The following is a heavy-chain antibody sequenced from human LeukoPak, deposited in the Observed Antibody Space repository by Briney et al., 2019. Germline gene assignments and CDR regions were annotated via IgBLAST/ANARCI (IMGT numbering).Heavy chain of an antibody. J-gene: IGHJ4*02. CDR1: GGSISSYY. D-gene: IGHD3-22*01. Sequence: SETLSLTCTVSGGSISSYYWSWIRQPPGKGLEWIGYIYYSGGTNYNPSLKSRVTISVDTSKNQFSLRLSSLTAADTAVYYCARALYGSSGYLLDYWGQGTLVTVSS. CDR2: IYYSGGT. V-gene: IGHV4-59*01. CDR3: ARALYGSSGYLLDY.